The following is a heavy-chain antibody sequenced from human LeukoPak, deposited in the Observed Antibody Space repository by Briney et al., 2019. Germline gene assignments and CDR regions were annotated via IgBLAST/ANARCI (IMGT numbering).Heavy chain of an antibody. D-gene: IGHD5-12*01. CDR2: IYYSGTT. CDR1: GGSISSYY. J-gene: IGHJ3*02. V-gene: IGHV4-59*01. CDR3: ARLPRGAFDI. Sequence: SETLSLTCTVSGGSISSYYWSWIRQPPGKGLEWIGYIYYSGTTNYNPSLKSRVTISVDTSKNQFSLKLSSVTAADTAVYYCARLPRGAFDIWGQGTMVTVSS.